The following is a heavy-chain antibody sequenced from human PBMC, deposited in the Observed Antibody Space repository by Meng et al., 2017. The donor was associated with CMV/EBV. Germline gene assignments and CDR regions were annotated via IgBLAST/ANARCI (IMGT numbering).Heavy chain of an antibody. CDR2: IMYDGSNK. Sequence: SEFSFSASGMHWVRQAPGKGLEWVCLIMYDGSNKYYADSVKGRFTISRDNSKNTLYLQMNSLRAEDTAVYFCAKGVAPTGNPNWFDPWGQGALVTVSS. D-gene: IGHD1-1*01. CDR3: AKGVAPTGNPNWFDP. CDR1: EFSFSASG. V-gene: IGHV3-30*02. J-gene: IGHJ5*02.